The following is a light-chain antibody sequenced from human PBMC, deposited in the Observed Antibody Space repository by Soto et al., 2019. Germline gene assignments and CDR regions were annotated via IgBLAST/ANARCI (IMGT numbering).Light chain of an antibody. Sequence: EIVMTQSPATLSVSPGERVTLSCRASQSVRRNLAWYQQIPGQAPRLLIYGASTRATGIPARFSGSGSGTEFTPTISLLQSEDFAVYYCQQYNNWPPLAFGGGTKVEIK. CDR2: GAS. CDR1: QSVRRN. J-gene: IGKJ4*01. CDR3: QQYNNWPPLA. V-gene: IGKV3-15*01.